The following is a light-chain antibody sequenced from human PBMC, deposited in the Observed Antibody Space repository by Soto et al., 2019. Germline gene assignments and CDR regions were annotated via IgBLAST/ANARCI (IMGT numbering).Light chain of an antibody. J-gene: IGLJ2*01. CDR3: QIWDTGIQV. CDR1: SGHNNYA. V-gene: IGLV4-69*01. CDR2: LNSDGRY. Sequence: QLVLTQSPSASASLGASVKLTCTLSSGHNNYAIAWHQQQPEKGPRYLMKLNSDGRYIKGDGIPDRFSGSSSGAERYLTISSLQSEDEADYHCQIWDTGIQVFGGGTKLTVL.